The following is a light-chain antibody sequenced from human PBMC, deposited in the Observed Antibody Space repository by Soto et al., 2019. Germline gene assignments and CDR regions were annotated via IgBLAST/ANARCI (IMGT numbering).Light chain of an antibody. CDR2: EST. CDR3: CSYAGTYSFV. Sequence: QSALTQPASVSGSPGQSITFSCTGTSSDVGTYNLVSWYQQRPGKAPKLMIFESTKRPSGVSNRFSGSKSGNTASLTISGLQAEDEADYYCCSYAGTYSFVFGGGTKLTVL. V-gene: IGLV2-23*02. J-gene: IGLJ3*02. CDR1: SSDVGTYNL.